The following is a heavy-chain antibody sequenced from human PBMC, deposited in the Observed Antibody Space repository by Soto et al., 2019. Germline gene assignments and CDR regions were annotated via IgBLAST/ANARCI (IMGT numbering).Heavy chain of an antibody. CDR3: ARGGGVYYFDY. Sequence: SETLSLTCTVSGGSISSYYWSWIRQPPGKGLEWIGYIYYSGITDYNPSLKSRVTISVDTSKSQFSLKLSSVTAADTAVYYCARGGGVYYFDYWGQGXLVTVSS. J-gene: IGHJ4*02. D-gene: IGHD2-8*02. CDR1: GGSISSYY. V-gene: IGHV4-59*01. CDR2: IYYSGIT.